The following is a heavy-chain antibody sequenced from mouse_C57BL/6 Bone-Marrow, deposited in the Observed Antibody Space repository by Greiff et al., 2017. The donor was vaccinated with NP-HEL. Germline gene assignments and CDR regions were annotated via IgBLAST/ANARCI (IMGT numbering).Heavy chain of an antibody. J-gene: IGHJ3*01. CDR3: ARDYYDYPAWFAY. D-gene: IGHD2-4*01. CDR2: INPNNGGT. Sequence: EVQLQQSGPELVKPGASVKISCKASGYTFTDYYMNWVKQSHGKSLEWIGDINPNNGGTSYNQKFKGKATLTVDKSSSTAYMELRSLTSEDSAVYYCARDYYDYPAWFAYWGQGTLVTVSA. V-gene: IGHV1-26*01. CDR1: GYTFTDYY.